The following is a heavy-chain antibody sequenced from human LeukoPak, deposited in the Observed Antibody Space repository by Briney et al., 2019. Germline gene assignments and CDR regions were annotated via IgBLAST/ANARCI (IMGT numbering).Heavy chain of an antibody. Sequence: GGSLRLSCAASGFTFSDDFTNWVRQAPGKGLQWVSSISSLSNHINYADSVKGRFTISRDNAKNSLYLQMNTLEAEDTAVYYCARGPGGLRSPYYYFTYWGQGTLVTVSS. CDR3: ARGPGGLRSPYYYFTY. J-gene: IGHJ4*02. CDR2: ISSLSNHI. CDR1: GFTFSDDF. D-gene: IGHD2-21*01. V-gene: IGHV3-21*01.